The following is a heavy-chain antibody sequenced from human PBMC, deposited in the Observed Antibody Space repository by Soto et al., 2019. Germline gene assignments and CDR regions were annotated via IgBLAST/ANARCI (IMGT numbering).Heavy chain of an antibody. CDR2: INAGNGNT. Sequence: ASVKVSCKASGYTFTSYAMHWVRQAPGQRLEWMGWINAGNGNTKYSQKFQGRVTITRDTSASTAYMELSSLRSEDTAVYYCVKWSDDSRDYDYYCGQGTLVTVS. D-gene: IGHD3-22*01. J-gene: IGHJ4*01. CDR1: GYTFTSYA. V-gene: IGHV1-3*01. CDR3: VKWSDDSRDYDYY.